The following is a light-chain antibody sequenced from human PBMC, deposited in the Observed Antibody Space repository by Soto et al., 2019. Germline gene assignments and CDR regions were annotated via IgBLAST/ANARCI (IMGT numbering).Light chain of an antibody. J-gene: IGKJ3*01. CDR3: QQYSSSPPEFT. Sequence: EIVLTQSPGTPSLSPGERATLSCRASQSVSSSYLAWYQQRPGQAPRLLIFGASYRATGIPDRFSGSGSGTDFTLTISRLEPEDFAVYYCQQYSSSPPEFTFGPGTKVD. CDR1: QSVSSSY. CDR2: GAS. V-gene: IGKV3-20*01.